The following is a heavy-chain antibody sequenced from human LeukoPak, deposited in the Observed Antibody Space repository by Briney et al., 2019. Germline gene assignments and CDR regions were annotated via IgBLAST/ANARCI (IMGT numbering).Heavy chain of an antibody. CDR3: ARGIQLWSNFDY. CDR2: ISSNGGST. V-gene: IGHV3-64*01. J-gene: IGHJ4*02. CDR1: GFTFSSYA. Sequence: GGSLRLSCAASGFTFSSYAMHWVRQAPGKGLEYVSAISSNGGSTYYANSVKGRFTISRDNSKNTLYLQMGSLRAEDMAVYYCARGIQLWSNFDYWGRGTLVTVSS. D-gene: IGHD5-18*01.